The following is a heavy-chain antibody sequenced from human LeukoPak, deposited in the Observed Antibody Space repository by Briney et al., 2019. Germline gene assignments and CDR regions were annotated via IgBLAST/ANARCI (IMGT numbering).Heavy chain of an antibody. Sequence: QPGGSLRLSCAASGFTVSSNYMSWVRQAPGKGLEWVSVIYSGGSTYYADSVKGRFTISRDNSKNTLYLQMNSLRAEDTAVYYCARGVPYPSWSGPHYSDYWGQGTLVTVSS. J-gene: IGHJ4*02. CDR2: IYSGGST. CDR3: ARGVPYPSWSGPHYSDY. CDR1: GFTVSSNY. V-gene: IGHV3-53*01. D-gene: IGHD3-3*01.